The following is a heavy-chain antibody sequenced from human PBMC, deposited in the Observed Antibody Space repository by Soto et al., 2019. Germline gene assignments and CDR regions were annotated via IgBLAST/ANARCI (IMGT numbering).Heavy chain of an antibody. Sequence: TSETLSLTCTVSGGSISSGDYYWSWIRQPPGKGLEWIGYIYYSGSTYYNPSLKSRVTISVDTSKNQFSLKLSSVTAADTAVYYCARGSYYYDSSGYYRYWGQGTLVTVS. V-gene: IGHV4-30-4*01. J-gene: IGHJ4*02. CDR2: IYYSGST. CDR1: GGSISSGDYY. CDR3: ARGSYYYDSSGYYRY. D-gene: IGHD3-22*01.